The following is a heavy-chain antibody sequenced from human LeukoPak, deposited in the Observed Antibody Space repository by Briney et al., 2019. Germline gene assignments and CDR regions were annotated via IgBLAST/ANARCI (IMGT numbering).Heavy chain of an antibody. J-gene: IGHJ5*02. CDR3: ARLYGSGSYVGAVNWFDP. D-gene: IGHD3-10*01. V-gene: IGHV4-59*01. Sequence: PSETLSLTCTVSGGSISSYYWSWIRPPPGKGLEWIGYIYYSGRTNYSPSIKRQVTISVDTSKNQVSLKLSSVTAADTAVYYWARLYGSGSYVGAVNWFDPWGQGTLVTVSS. CDR2: IYYSGRT. CDR1: GGSISSYY.